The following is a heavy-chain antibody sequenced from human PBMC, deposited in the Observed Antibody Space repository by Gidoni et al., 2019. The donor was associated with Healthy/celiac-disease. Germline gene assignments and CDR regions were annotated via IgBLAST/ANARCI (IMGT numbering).Heavy chain of an antibody. Sequence: QVQLVESGGGVVQPGRSLRLSCAASGFTFRSYAVHWVRQAPGKGLEWVAVISYDGSNKYYADSVKGRFTISRDNSKNTLYLQMNSLRAEDTAVYYCASFVGLLQIAAAGRDDAFDIWGQGTMVTVSS. J-gene: IGHJ3*02. D-gene: IGHD6-13*01. CDR2: ISYDGSNK. CDR1: GFTFRSYA. V-gene: IGHV3-30-3*01. CDR3: ASFVGLLQIAAAGRDDAFDI.